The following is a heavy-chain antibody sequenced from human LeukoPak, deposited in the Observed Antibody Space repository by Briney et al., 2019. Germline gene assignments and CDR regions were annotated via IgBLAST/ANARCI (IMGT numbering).Heavy chain of an antibody. Sequence: LGGSLRISCAASGFTFSSYAMSWVRQAPGQGLEWVSVVTGGGEKTYYADFVKGRFTIARDNSKSTLYLQMNSLRAEDTAVYYCAKDRSRDSKTRDYWGQGTLVTVSS. V-gene: IGHV3-23*01. CDR3: AKDRSRDSKTRDY. CDR1: GFTFSSYA. J-gene: IGHJ4*02. D-gene: IGHD2/OR15-2a*01. CDR2: VTGGGEKT.